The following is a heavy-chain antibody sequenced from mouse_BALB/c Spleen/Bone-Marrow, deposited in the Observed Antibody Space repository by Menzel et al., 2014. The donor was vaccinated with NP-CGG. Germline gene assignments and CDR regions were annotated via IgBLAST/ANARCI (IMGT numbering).Heavy chain of an antibody. D-gene: IGHD2-1*01. Sequence: VHLVESGAELVRPGASVALSCKASGYTFIDYEMHWVKQTPVHGLEWIGAIDPETGGTAYNQKFKGKATLTADKSSSTAYMELRSLTSEDSAVYYCTRSLYGNYVMDFWGQGTSVTVSS. CDR3: TRSLYGNYVMDF. CDR2: IDPETGGT. CDR1: GYTFIDYE. J-gene: IGHJ4*01. V-gene: IGHV1-15*01.